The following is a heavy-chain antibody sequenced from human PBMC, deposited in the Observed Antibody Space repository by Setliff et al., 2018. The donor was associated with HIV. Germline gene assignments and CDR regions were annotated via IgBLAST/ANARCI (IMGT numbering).Heavy chain of an antibody. V-gene: IGHV4-38-2*02. CDR1: GYSISSGYY. D-gene: IGHD6-13*01. J-gene: IGHJ5*02. CDR2: IYHSGST. Sequence: SETLSLTCTVSGYSISSGYYWGWIRQPPGKGLEWIGSIYHSGSTYYNPSLKSRVTISVDTSKNQFSLKLSSVTAADTAVYYCAREERIAAAGAWGQGTLVTV. CDR3: AREERIAAAGA.